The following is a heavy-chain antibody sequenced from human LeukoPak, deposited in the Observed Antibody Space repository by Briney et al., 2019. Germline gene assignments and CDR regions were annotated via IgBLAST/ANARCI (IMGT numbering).Heavy chain of an antibody. D-gene: IGHD5-18*01. CDR1: GGSISSYY. J-gene: IGHJ6*03. Sequence: PSQTLSLTRTVAGGSISSYYWSWIRQPAGKGLEWIGCIYTSGSTNYNPSLKSRVTMSVDTSKNQFSLKLSSVTAADTAVYYCARAPKYSYYYYMDVWGKGTTVTVSS. CDR3: ARAPKYSYYYYMDV. CDR2: IYTSGST. V-gene: IGHV4-4*07.